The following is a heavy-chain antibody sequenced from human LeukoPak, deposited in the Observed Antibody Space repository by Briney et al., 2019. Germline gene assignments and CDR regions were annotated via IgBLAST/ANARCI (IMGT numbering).Heavy chain of an antibody. D-gene: IGHD2-15*01. Sequence: GGSLRLSCAVSGFTFSSYEMNWVRQAPGKGLEWVSSISSSSSYIYYADSVKGRFTISRDNAKNSLYLQMNSLRAEDTAVYYCARARAARGAFDIWGQGTMVTVSS. CDR3: ARARAARGAFDI. V-gene: IGHV3-21*01. CDR1: GFTFSSYE. J-gene: IGHJ3*02. CDR2: ISSSSSYI.